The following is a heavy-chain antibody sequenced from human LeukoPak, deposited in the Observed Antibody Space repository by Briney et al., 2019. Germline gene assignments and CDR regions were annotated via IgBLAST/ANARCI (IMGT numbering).Heavy chain of an antibody. V-gene: IGHV4-34*01. D-gene: IGHD3-22*01. CDR3: ARSPIVNSRTHSSGYYYVRSYYYYCMDV. J-gene: IGHJ6*02. CDR2: INHSESI. CDR1: VGSFSVYY. Sequence: PSEALSLTCAVYVGSFSVYYWSWIRQPPGKGREWIGEINHSESINYNPTTMSRVTIAVDTSKNQFSLKLSSVTAADTAVYYCARSPIVNSRTHSSGYYYVRSYYYYCMDVWGQGTTVTVSS.